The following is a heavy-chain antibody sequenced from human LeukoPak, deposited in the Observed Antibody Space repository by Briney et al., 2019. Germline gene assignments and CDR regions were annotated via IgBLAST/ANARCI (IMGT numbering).Heavy chain of an antibody. CDR1: GFTFSRFG. CDR3: ARDYYYDSSGYWDYYFDY. Sequence: GGSLRLSCAASGFTFSRFGMHWVRQAPGKGLEWVAVIWYDGSNKYYADSVKGRFTISRDNSKNTLYLELNSLRAEDTAVYYCARDYYYDSSGYWDYYFDYWGQGTLVSVSS. J-gene: IGHJ4*02. CDR2: IWYDGSNK. V-gene: IGHV3-33*01. D-gene: IGHD3-22*01.